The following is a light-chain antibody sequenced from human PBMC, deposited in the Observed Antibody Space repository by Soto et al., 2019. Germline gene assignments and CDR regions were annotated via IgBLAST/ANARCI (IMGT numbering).Light chain of an antibody. V-gene: IGLV1-44*01. CDR1: SSNIGSNT. CDR3: AVWDDSLNGHV. CDR2: SNN. J-gene: IGLJ1*01. Sequence: QSALTQPPSASGTPGQRVTISCSGSSSNIGSNTVNWYQQLPGTAPKLLIYSNNQRPSGVPDRFSGSKSGTSASLAISGLQSEDEADYYCAVWDDSLNGHVFGTGTK.